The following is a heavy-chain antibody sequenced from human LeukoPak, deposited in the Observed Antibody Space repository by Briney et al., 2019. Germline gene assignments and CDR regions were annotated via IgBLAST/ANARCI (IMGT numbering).Heavy chain of an antibody. CDR2: IYYSGST. Sequence: PSETLSLTCTVSGGSISSYYWSWIRQPPGKGLEWIGYIYYSGSTNYNPSLKSRVTISVDTSKNQFSLKLSSVTAADTAVYYCARMIVATIRIGVYFYHGMDVWGQGTTVTVSS. CDR1: GGSISSYY. D-gene: IGHD5-12*01. CDR3: ARMIVATIRIGVYFYHGMDV. V-gene: IGHV4-59*08. J-gene: IGHJ6*02.